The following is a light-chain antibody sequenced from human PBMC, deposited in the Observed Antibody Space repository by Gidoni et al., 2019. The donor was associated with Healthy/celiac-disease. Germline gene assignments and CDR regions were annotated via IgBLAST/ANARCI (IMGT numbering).Light chain of an antibody. J-gene: IGLJ2*01. Sequence: SYELTQPPSVSGSPGQTARITCSGDSLPNQYAYWYQQKPGQAPVLVIYKDSERPSGIPERFSGSSSGTTVTLTISGVQAEDEADYYCQSADSSGTYVVFGGGTKLTVL. CDR3: QSADSSGTYVV. V-gene: IGLV3-25*02. CDR1: SLPNQY. CDR2: KDS.